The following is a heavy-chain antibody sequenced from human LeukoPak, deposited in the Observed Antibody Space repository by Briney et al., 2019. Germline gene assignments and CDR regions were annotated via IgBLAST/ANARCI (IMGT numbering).Heavy chain of an antibody. CDR3: ARGDYGEDY. CDR1: GGSFSGYY. Sequence: SETLSLTCAVYGGSFSGYYWSWIRQPPGKGLEWIVEIHHSGSTNYNPSLKSRVTISVDTSKNQFSLKLSSVTAADTAVYYCARGDYGEDYWGQGTLVTVSS. J-gene: IGHJ4*02. D-gene: IGHD4-17*01. CDR2: IHHSGST. V-gene: IGHV4-34*01.